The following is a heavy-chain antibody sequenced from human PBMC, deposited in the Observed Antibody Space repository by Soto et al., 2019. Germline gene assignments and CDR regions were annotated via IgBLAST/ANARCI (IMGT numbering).Heavy chain of an antibody. V-gene: IGHV1-69*06. CDR1: GGTFSSYA. CDR2: IIPIFGTA. J-gene: IGHJ5*02. D-gene: IGHD6-6*01. CDR3: ARRSSSSSNVPFGWFDP. Sequence: SVKVSCKASGGTFSSYAISWVRQAPGQGLEWMGGIIPIFGTANYAQKFQGRVTITADKSTSTAYMELSSLRSEDTAVYYCARRSSSSSNVPFGWFDPWGQGTLVTAPQ.